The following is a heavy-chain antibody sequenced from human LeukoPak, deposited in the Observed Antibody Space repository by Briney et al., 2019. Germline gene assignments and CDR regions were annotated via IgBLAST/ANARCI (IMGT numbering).Heavy chain of an antibody. CDR1: GFTFSNYG. CDR2: ISYDGSNK. V-gene: IGHV3-30*03. J-gene: IGHJ5*02. D-gene: IGHD3-10*01. Sequence: GGSLRLSCAASGFTFSNYGMNWVRQAPGKGLEWVAVISYDGSNKYYADSVKGRFTISRDNAKNSLYLQMNSLRAEDTAVYYCARGASGIGGIRFDPWGQGTLVTVSS. CDR3: ARGASGIGGIRFDP.